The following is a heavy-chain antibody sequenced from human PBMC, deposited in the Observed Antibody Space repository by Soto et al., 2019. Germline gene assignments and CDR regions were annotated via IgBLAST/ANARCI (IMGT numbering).Heavy chain of an antibody. CDR3: ASLGGEVVVAAYSISLNAFDI. D-gene: IGHD2-15*01. V-gene: IGHV3-33*01. J-gene: IGHJ3*02. Sequence: PGGSLRLSCAASGFTFSSYGMHWVRQAPGKGLEWVAVIWYDGSNKYYADSVKGRFTISRDNSKNTLYLQMNSLRAEDTAVYYCASLGGEVVVAAYSISLNAFDIWGQGPMVTLSS. CDR2: IWYDGSNK. CDR1: GFTFSSYG.